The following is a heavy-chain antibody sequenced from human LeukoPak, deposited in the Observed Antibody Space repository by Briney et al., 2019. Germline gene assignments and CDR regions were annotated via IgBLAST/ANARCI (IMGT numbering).Heavy chain of an antibody. CDR1: GFTFSSYA. J-gene: IGHJ4*02. V-gene: IGHV3-15*01. D-gene: IGHD2-8*01. Sequence: GGSLRLSCAASGFTFSSYAMSWVRQGPGKGLEWVGRIKSKTDGGTTDYAAPVKGRFTISRDDSENTLYLQMNSLKTEDTAVYYCTVDTNTDSQYYWGQGTLVTVSS. CDR3: TVDTNTDSQYY. CDR2: IKSKTDGGTT.